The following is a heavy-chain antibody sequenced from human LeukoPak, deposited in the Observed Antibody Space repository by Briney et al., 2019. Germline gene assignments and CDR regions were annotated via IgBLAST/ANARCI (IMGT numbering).Heavy chain of an antibody. V-gene: IGHV3-21*01. J-gene: IGHJ6*02. Sequence: GGSLRLSCAASGFTFSSYSMNWVRQAPGKGLEWVSSNSSSSSYIDYADSVKGRFTISRDNAKNSLYLQMNSLRAEDTAVYYCARDGYYYYYGMDVWGQGTTVTVSS. CDR2: NSSSSSYI. CDR1: GFTFSSYS. CDR3: ARDGYYYYYGMDV.